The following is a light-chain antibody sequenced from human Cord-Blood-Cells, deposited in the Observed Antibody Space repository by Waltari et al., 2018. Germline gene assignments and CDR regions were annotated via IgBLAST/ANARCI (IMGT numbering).Light chain of an antibody. V-gene: IGLV2-23*02. J-gene: IGLJ2*01. CDR1: SSAVGSYNL. CDR3: CSYAGSSTLV. Sequence: PGQSITISCTGTSSAVGSYNLVSWYQQHPGKAPKLMIYEVSKRPSGVSNRFSGSKSGNTASLTISGLQAEDEADYYCCSYAGSSTLVFGGGTKLTVL. CDR2: EVS.